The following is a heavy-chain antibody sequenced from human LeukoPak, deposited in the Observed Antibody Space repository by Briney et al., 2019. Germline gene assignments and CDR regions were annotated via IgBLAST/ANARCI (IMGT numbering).Heavy chain of an antibody. Sequence: SVKVSCKASGFTFTSSAMQWVRQARGQRLEWIGWIVVGSGNTNYAQEFQERVTITRDMSTSTAYMELSSLRSEDTAVYHCAADPSSIVGATYYYGMDVWGQGTTVTVSS. CDR1: GFTFTSSA. V-gene: IGHV1-58*02. CDR3: AADPSSIVGATYYYGMDV. D-gene: IGHD1-26*01. J-gene: IGHJ6*02. CDR2: IVVGSGNT.